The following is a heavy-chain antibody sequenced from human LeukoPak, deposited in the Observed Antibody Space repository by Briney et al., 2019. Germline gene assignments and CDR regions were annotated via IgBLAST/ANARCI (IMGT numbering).Heavy chain of an antibody. CDR2: IIPIFGTA. CDR1: GGTFSSYA. CDR3: ARGTPAIFGVVIIHDAFDI. Sequence: GASVKVSCKASGGTFSSYAISWVRQAPGQGLEWMGGIIPIFGTANYAQKFQGRVTITTEESTSTAYMELSSLRSEDTAVYYCARGTPAIFGVVIIHDAFDIWGQGTMVTVSS. J-gene: IGHJ3*02. V-gene: IGHV1-69*05. D-gene: IGHD3-3*01.